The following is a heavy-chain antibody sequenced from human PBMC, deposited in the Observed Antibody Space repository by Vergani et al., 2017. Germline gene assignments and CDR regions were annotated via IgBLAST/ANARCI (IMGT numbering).Heavy chain of an antibody. CDR2: ITPIFGTA. Sequence: QVQLVQSGAEVKKPGSSVKVSCKASGGTFSSYAISWVRQAPGQGLEWVGGITPIFGTANYAQKFQGRVPITADESTSTAYMELSSLRSDDTAVYYCAXDRKWELGFYYYYYMDVWGKGTTVTVSS. CDR3: AXDRKWELGFYYYYYMDV. CDR1: GGTFSSYA. D-gene: IGHD1-26*01. V-gene: IGHV1-69*13. J-gene: IGHJ6*03.